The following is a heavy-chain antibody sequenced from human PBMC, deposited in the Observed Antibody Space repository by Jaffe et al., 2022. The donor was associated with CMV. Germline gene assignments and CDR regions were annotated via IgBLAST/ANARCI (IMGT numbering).Heavy chain of an antibody. V-gene: IGHV4-34*01. J-gene: IGHJ4*02. Sequence: QVQLQQWGAGLLKPSETLSLTCAVYGGSFSGYYWSWIRQPPGKGLEWIGEINHSGSTNYNPSLKSRVTISVDTSKNQFSLKLSSVTAADTAVYYCARGNKGRAAISSWGQGTLVTVSS. CDR2: INHSGST. CDR1: GGSFSGYY. CDR3: ARGNKGRAAISS. D-gene: IGHD2-2*01.